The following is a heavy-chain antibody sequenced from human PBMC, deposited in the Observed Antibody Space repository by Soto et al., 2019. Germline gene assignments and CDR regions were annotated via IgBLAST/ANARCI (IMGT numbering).Heavy chain of an antibody. J-gene: IGHJ6*02. CDR3: AKEGSDYDILTGSGYYGMDV. Sequence: GGSLRLSCAASGFIFSSYAMSWVRQAPGKGLEWVSAISGSGGSTYYADSVKGRFTISRDNSKNTLYLQMNSLRAEDTAVYYCAKEGSDYDILTGSGYYGMDVWGQGTTVTSP. V-gene: IGHV3-23*01. CDR1: GFIFSSYA. D-gene: IGHD3-9*01. CDR2: ISGSGGST.